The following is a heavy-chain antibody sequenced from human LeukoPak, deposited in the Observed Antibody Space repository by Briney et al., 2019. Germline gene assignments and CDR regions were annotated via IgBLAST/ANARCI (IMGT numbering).Heavy chain of an antibody. CDR1: GYTFTGYY. CDR2: INPNSGGT. V-gene: IGHV1-2*02. D-gene: IGHD3-22*01. J-gene: IGHJ5*02. Sequence: EASVKVSCKASGYTFTGYYMHWVRQALGQGLEWMGWINPNSGGTNYAQKFQGRVTMTRDTSISTAYMELSRLRSDDTAVYYCARTHPRYYYDNRPQNWFDPWGQGTLVTVSS. CDR3: ARTHPRYYYDNRPQNWFDP.